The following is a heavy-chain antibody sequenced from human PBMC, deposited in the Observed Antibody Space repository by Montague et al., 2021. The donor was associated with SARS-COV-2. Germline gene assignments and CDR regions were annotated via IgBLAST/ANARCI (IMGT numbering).Heavy chain of an antibody. CDR1: GYSISSGYY. CDR2: IYHSGST. J-gene: IGHJ4*02. V-gene: IGHV4-38-2*02. Sequence: SETLSLTCTVSGYSISSGYYWGWIRQPPGKGLEWIGSIYHSGSTYYNPSFKSRVTISVDTSKNQFSLKLSSVTAADTAVYYCARSQDCSTTSCHFDYWGQGTLVTVSP. D-gene: IGHD2-2*01. CDR3: ARSQDCSTTSCHFDY.